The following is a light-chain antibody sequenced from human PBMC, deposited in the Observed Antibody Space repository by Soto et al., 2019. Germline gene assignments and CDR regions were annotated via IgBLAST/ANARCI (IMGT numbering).Light chain of an antibody. V-gene: IGKV1-5*01. CDR2: DAS. CDR1: QSISSW. CDR3: QHYNSYPWT. Sequence: DIQMTQSPSTLSASVGDRVTITCRASQSISSWLAWYQQKPGIAPKLLIYDASNLESGVPSRFSGSGSGTEFTLSISSLQPDDSATYYCQHYNSYPWTFGQGNKVEV. J-gene: IGKJ1*01.